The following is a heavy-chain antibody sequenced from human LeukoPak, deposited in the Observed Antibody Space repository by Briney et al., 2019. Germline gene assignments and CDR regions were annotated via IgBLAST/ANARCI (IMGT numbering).Heavy chain of an antibody. Sequence: TGRSLRLSCAASGFTFSSYGMHWVRQAPGKGLEWVAVISYDGSNKYYADSVKGRFTISRDNSKNTLYLQMNSLRAEDTAVYYCAKDRWGLLGAFDIWGQGTMVTVSS. CDR2: ISYDGSNK. D-gene: IGHD1-26*01. CDR1: GFTFSSYG. J-gene: IGHJ3*02. CDR3: AKDRWGLLGAFDI. V-gene: IGHV3-30*18.